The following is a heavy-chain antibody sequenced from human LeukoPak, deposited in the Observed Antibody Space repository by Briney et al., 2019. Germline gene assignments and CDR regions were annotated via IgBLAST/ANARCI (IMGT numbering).Heavy chain of an antibody. V-gene: IGHV3-9*01. J-gene: IGHJ4*02. CDR3: AKDMTYDSSGYPDF. D-gene: IGHD3-22*01. CDR1: GITFDDYA. CDR2: ISWNSYGI. Sequence: GRSLRLSCAASGITFDDYAMHWVRQAPGKGLEWVSGISWNSYGIGYADFVKGRFTISRDNAKSSLYLQMNSLTPEDTALYYCAKDMTYDSSGYPDFWGQGTLVTVSS.